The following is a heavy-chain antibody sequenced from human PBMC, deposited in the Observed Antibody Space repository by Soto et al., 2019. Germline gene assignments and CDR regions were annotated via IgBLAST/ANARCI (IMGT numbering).Heavy chain of an antibody. V-gene: IGHV3-66*04. Sequence: GGSLRLSCAASGFTFSSYSMNWVRQAPGKGLEWVSVIYSGGSTYYADSVKGRFTISRDNSKSTLYLQMNSLRAEDTAVYYCARHITMDPLLVYWGQGTLVTVSS. CDR1: GFTFSSYS. D-gene: IGHD3-10*01. CDR2: IYSGGST. J-gene: IGHJ4*02. CDR3: ARHITMDPLLVY.